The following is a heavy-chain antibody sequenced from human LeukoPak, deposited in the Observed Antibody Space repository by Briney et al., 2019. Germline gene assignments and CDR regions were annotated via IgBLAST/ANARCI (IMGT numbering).Heavy chain of an antibody. CDR3: ARAYSSSWYDY. J-gene: IGHJ4*02. CDR1: GGSFSGYY. CDR2: INHSGST. D-gene: IGHD6-13*01. V-gene: IGHV4-34*01. Sequence: SETLSLTCAVYGGSFSGYYWSWIRQPPGKGLEWIGEINHSGSTNYNPSLKSRVTISVDTSKDQFSLKLSSVTAADTAVYYCARAYSSSWYDYWGQGTLVTVSS.